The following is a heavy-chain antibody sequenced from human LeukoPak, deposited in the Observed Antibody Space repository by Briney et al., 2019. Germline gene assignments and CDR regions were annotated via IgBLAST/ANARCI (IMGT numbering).Heavy chain of an antibody. J-gene: IGHJ6*03. D-gene: IGHD6-13*01. Sequence: GGSLRLSCAASGFTFSSYAMHWVRQAPGKGLEWVAVISYDGSNKYYADSVKGRFTISRDNSKNTLYLQMNSLRAEDTAVYYCAREAADLYYYYYYMDVWGKGTTVTVSS. V-gene: IGHV3-30*04. CDR3: AREAADLYYYYYYMDV. CDR1: GFTFSSYA. CDR2: ISYDGSNK.